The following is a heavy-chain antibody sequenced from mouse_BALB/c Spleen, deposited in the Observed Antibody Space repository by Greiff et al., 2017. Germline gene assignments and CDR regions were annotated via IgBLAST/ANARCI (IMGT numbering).Heavy chain of an antibody. CDR1: GYSFTGYY. J-gene: IGHJ1*01. Sequence: EVKLMESGPELVKPGASVKISCKASGYSFTGYYMHWVKQSHVKSLEWIGRINPYNGATSYNQNFKDKASLTVDKSSSTAYMELHSLTSEDSAVYYCARGTGGYFDVWGAGTTVTVSS. CDR3: ARGTGGYFDV. D-gene: IGHD3-3*01. CDR2: INPYNGAT. V-gene: IGHV1-31*01.